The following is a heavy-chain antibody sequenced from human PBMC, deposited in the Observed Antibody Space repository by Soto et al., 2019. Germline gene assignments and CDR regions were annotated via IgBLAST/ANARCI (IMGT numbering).Heavy chain of an antibody. J-gene: IGHJ4*02. Sequence: GGSLRLSCAASGFTFSSYAMSWVRQAPGKGLEWVAAISGSGGSTYYADSVKGRFTISRDNSKSMLYLQMNSLRAEGTAVYYCARPWGDWNAQIYYFDYWGQGTLVTVSS. CDR3: ARPWGDWNAQIYYFDY. CDR1: GFTFSSYA. D-gene: IGHD1-1*01. V-gene: IGHV3-23*01. CDR2: ISGSGGST.